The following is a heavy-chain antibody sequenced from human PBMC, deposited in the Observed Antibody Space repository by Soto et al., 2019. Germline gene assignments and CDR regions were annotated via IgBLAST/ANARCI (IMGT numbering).Heavy chain of an antibody. CDR2: VKQDRSEK. D-gene: IGHD6-13*01. V-gene: IGHV3-7*01. Sequence: EVQLVESGGDLVQPGGSLRLSCAASGFSFTTYWMTWVRQAPGKGLEWVATVKQDRSEKYYVDSVKGRFTISRDNSENSLFLQMNSLRAEDSAVYYCARSHSSSWAFDYWGQGTLVTVSS. J-gene: IGHJ4*02. CDR3: ARSHSSSWAFDY. CDR1: GFSFTTYW.